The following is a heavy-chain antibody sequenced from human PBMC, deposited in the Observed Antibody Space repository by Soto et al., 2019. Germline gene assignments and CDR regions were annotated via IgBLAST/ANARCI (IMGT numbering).Heavy chain of an antibody. J-gene: IGHJ6*03. V-gene: IGHV3-49*03. D-gene: IGHD3-3*01. CDR3: TRSREFLEWPPKRYYYYYMDV. CDR2: IRSKAYGGTT. CDR1: GFTFGDYA. Sequence: GGSLRLSCTASGFTFGDYAMSWFRQAPGKGLEWVGFIRSKAYGGTTEYAASVKGRFTISRDDSKSIAYLQMNSLKTEDTAVYYCTRSREFLEWPPKRYYYYYMDVWGKGTTVTVSS.